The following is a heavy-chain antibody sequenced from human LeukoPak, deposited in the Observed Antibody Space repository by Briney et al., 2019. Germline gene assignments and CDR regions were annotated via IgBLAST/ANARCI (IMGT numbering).Heavy chain of an antibody. CDR3: AKDAQRGFDYSNSLEY. CDR2: ICSYGTKQ. CDR1: GFTFTHYG. V-gene: IGHV3-33*06. Sequence: RGSLRPSCAASGFTFTHYGMHCVRDGPGKGLEWVAVICSYGTKQSYVDSAKGRFTISRDNSGNTVYLQMNSLRPEDTGVYYCAKDAQRGFDYSNSLEYWDQGTPVTVST. D-gene: IGHD4-11*01. J-gene: IGHJ4*02.